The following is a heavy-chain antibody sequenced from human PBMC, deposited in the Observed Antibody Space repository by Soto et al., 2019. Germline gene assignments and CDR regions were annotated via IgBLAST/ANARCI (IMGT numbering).Heavy chain of an antibody. J-gene: IGHJ6*02. CDR3: AIQTSIAAHYGMDA. CDR1: GGTFSSYA. D-gene: IGHD6-6*01. V-gene: IGHV1-69*01. CDR2: IIPIFVTA. Sequence: QVQLVQSGAEVKKPGSSVKVSCKASGGTFSSYAISWVRQAPGQALERMGGIIPIFVTANYAQKFQGRVTITVDESTSTAYMELTSLRSEDTAVYYCAIQTSIAAHYGMDAWGQGTTVTVSS.